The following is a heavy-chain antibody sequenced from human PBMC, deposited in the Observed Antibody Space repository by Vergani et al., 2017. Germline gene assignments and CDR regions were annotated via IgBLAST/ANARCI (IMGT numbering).Heavy chain of an antibody. V-gene: IGHV4-59*08. J-gene: IGHJ4*02. CDR2: IYYSGST. CDR3: ARHGSGRYEGYYFDY. CDR1: GGSISSYY. D-gene: IGHD2-15*01. Sequence: QVQLQESGPGLVKPSETLSLTCTVSGGSISSYYWSWIRQPPGKGLEWIGYIYYSGSTNSNPSLKSRVTISVDTSKNQFSLKLSSVTAADTAGYYCARHGSGRYEGYYFDYWGQGTLVTVSS.